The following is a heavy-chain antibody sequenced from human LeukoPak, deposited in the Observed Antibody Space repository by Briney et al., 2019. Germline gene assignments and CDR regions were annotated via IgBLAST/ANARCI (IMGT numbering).Heavy chain of an antibody. CDR3: ARERGYSSGFPPYYFDY. CDR1: GFTVSSNY. J-gene: IGHJ4*03. D-gene: IGHD6-19*01. Sequence: PGGSLRLSCAASGFTVSSNYISWVRQAPGKGLEWVSVIYSGGSTYYADSVKGRFTISRDNSKNTLYLQMNSLRAEDTAVYYCARERGYSSGFPPYYFDYWGQGTLVTVSS. V-gene: IGHV3-66*01. CDR2: IYSGGST.